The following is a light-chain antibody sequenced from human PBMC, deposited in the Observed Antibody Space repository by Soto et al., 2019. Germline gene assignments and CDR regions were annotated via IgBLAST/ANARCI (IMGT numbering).Light chain of an antibody. CDR3: QQSFTTASIT. J-gene: IGKJ5*01. CDR2: AAS. Sequence: DIQMTQYPSSLSASVGDRVTITCRASQSISRNLNWYQHKPGKAPKLLIYAASNLQNGVPSRFRGGGSGTEFTLSINSLQPEDFGTYDCQQSFTTASITFGQGTRLEIK. CDR1: QSISRN. V-gene: IGKV1-39*01.